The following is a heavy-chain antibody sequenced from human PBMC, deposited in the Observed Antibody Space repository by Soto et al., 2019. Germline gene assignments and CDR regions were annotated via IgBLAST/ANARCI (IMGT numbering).Heavy chain of an antibody. CDR2: IYYSGST. CDR1: GGSISSGGYY. V-gene: IGHV4-31*03. CDR3: ARDGGMTTVTTNGMDV. D-gene: IGHD4-17*01. J-gene: IGHJ6*02. Sequence: SETLSLTCTVSGGSISSGGYYWSWIRQHPGKGLEWIGYIYYSGSTYYNPSLKSRVTISVATSKNQFSLKLSSVTAADTAVYYCARDGGMTTVTTNGMDVWGQGTTVTVSS.